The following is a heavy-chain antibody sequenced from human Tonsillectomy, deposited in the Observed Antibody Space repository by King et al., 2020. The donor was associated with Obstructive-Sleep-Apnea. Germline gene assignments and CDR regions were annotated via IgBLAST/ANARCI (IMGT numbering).Heavy chain of an antibody. CDR2: SYYTGSP. CDR1: GGSISSSSHY. Sequence: QLQESGPGLVRPSETLSLTCTVSGGSISSSSHYWGWIRQPPGKGLEWIASSYYTGSPYYNPSLKSRVTISVDTSKNQFSLKLSSVTSADTAVYYCARVEGTMVWGVIDCWGQGTLVAVSS. J-gene: IGHJ4*02. V-gene: IGHV4-39*07. D-gene: IGHD3-10*01. CDR3: ARVEGTMVWGVIDC.